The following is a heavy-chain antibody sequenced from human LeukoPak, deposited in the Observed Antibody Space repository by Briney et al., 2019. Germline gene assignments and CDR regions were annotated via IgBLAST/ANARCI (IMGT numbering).Heavy chain of an antibody. CDR3: ARRYGDSFSVWFDP. J-gene: IGHJ5*02. Sequence: SETLSLTCTVSGGSISSYYWSWIRQPPGKGLEWIGYIYYSGSTNYNPSLKSRVTISVDTSKNQYSLKLTSVTAADTAVYYCARRYGDSFSVWFDPWGQGTLVTVSS. CDR2: IYYSGST. CDR1: GGSISSYY. D-gene: IGHD4-17*01. V-gene: IGHV4-59*01.